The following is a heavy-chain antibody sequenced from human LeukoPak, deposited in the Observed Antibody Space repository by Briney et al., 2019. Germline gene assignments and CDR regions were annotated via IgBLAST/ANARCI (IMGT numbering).Heavy chain of an antibody. CDR1: GFTFSSYA. D-gene: IGHD2-15*01. CDR2: ISSSGSTI. V-gene: IGHV3-48*04. J-gene: IGHJ6*03. Sequence: PGGSLRLSCAASGFTFSSYAMSWVRQAPGKGLEWVSYISSSGSTIYYADSVKGRFTISRDNAKNSLYLQMNSLRAEDTAVYYCARESGGAYYYYMDVWGKGTTVTVSS. CDR3: ARESGGAYYYYMDV.